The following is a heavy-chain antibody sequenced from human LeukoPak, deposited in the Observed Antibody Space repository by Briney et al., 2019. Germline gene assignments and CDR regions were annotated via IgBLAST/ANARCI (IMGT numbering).Heavy chain of an antibody. CDR1: GYSFTSYW. Sequence: GASLEISCKGSGYSFTSYWIGWVRQMPGKGLEWMGIIYPGDSDTRYSTSFQGQVTISADKSISTAYLQWSSLKASDTAMYYCARHEITMVRGVIPTFGGMDVWGQGTTVTVSS. J-gene: IGHJ6*02. V-gene: IGHV5-51*01. CDR3: ARHEITMVRGVIPTFGGMDV. D-gene: IGHD3-10*01. CDR2: IYPGDSDT.